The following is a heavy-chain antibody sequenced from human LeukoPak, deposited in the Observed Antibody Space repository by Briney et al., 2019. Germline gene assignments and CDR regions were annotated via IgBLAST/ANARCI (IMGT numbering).Heavy chain of an antibody. V-gene: IGHV3-33*01. CDR1: GFTFSSYG. J-gene: IGHJ4*02. Sequence: PGGSLRLSCAASGFTFSSYGMHWVRQAPGKGLEWVAVIWYDGSNKYYADSVKGRFTISRDNSRNTLYLQMNSLRAEDTAVYYCARDRGNDYFDSWGQGTLVTVSS. CDR3: ARDRGNDYFDS. CDR2: IWYDGSNK.